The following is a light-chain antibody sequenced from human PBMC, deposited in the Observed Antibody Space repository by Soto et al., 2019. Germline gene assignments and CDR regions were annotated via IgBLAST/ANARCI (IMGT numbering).Light chain of an antibody. CDR3: LQDYNYPFT. V-gene: IGKV1-6*01. CDR2: GAS. J-gene: IGKJ2*01. Sequence: IQMTQSPSSLSASVGDRVTITFRASQDIRKDLAWYQQKPGKAPQILIYGASTLQTGVASRFSGSGSATDFTLTISSLQPEDSAAYYCLQDYNYPFTFGQVTKV. CDR1: QDIRKD.